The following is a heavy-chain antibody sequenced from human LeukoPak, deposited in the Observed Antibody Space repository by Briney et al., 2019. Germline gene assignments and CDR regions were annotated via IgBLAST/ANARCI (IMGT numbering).Heavy chain of an antibody. CDR3: ARKSNWGSAGRYYFDY. CDR1: GGSISSRSYY. V-gene: IGHV4-39*01. CDR2: IYYSGST. J-gene: IGHJ4*02. Sequence: PSETLSLTCTVSGGSISSRSYYWGWIRQPPGKGLEWIGSIYYSGSTYYNPSLKSRVTISVDTSKNQFSLKLSSVTAADTAVYYCARKSNWGSAGRYYFDYWGQGTLVTVSS. D-gene: IGHD7-27*01.